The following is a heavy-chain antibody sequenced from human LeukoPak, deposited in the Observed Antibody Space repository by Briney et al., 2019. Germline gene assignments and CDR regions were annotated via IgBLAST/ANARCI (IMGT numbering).Heavy chain of an antibody. CDR3: AKGYYDYVWGSYYFDY. Sequence: GGSLRLSCAASRFTFSSYSMNWVRLAPGKGLEWVSAISGSGGSTYYADSVKGRFTISRDNSRDTLYLQMNSLRAEDMAVYYCAKGYYDYVWGSYYFDYWGQGTLVTVTS. D-gene: IGHD3-16*01. CDR1: RFTFSSYS. J-gene: IGHJ4*02. CDR2: ISGSGGST. V-gene: IGHV3-23*01.